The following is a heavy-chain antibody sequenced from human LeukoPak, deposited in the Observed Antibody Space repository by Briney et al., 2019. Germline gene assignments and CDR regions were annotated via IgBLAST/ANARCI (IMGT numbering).Heavy chain of an antibody. Sequence: GGSLRLSCAASGFTSSSHAMSWVRQAPEKGLEWVSAISGSGGSTYYADSVKGRFTISRDNSKNTLYLQMNSLRAEDTAVYYCAKGRRHVLGYCSGGNCYGDYWGQGTLVTVSS. CDR2: ISGSGGST. D-gene: IGHD2-15*01. CDR3: AKGRRHVLGYCSGGNCYGDY. V-gene: IGHV3-23*01. J-gene: IGHJ4*02. CDR1: GFTSSSHA.